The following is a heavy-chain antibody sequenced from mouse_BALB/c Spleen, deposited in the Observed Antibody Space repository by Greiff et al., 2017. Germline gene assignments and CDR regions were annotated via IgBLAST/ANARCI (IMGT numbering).Heavy chain of an antibody. V-gene: IGHV10-3*03. D-gene: IGHD1-1*01. CDR1: GFTFNTYA. CDR2: IRSKSNNYAT. CDR3: VREGLLRDYYAMDY. Sequence: EVQLVESGGGLVQPKGSLKLSCAASGFTFNTYAMHWVCQAPGKGLEWVARIRSKSNNYATYYADSVKDRFTISRDDSQSMLYLQMNNLKTEDTAMYYCVREGLLRDYYAMDYWGQGTSVTVSS. J-gene: IGHJ4*01.